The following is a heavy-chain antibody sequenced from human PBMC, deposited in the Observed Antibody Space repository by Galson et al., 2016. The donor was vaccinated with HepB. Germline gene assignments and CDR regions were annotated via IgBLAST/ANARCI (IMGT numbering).Heavy chain of an antibody. D-gene: IGHD6-19*01. CDR1: GYTFTSYY. Sequence: SVKVSCKASGYTFTSYYVTWVRRAPGQGLAWVGWISAYNFKTNYAPNLQGRVTMTADTTTNPAYMEVRRRRSDDTAMYYCEKTTGGWPPCFDIWGQGTMVTVSS. CDR3: EKTTGGWPPCFDI. J-gene: IGHJ3*02. V-gene: IGHV1-18*04. CDR2: ISAYNFKT.